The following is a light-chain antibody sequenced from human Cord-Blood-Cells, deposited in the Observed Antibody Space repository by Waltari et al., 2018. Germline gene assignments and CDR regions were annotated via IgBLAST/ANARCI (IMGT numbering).Light chain of an antibody. V-gene: IGLV2-14*01. Sequence: QSALTQPASVSGSPGQSITISCTGTSSDVGGYNYVSWYQQHPGKAPKLMIYDVSNRPSGVSNRFSGSKSCSTASLTISGLQAEDEADYYCSSYTSSSTLVFGGGTKLTVL. J-gene: IGLJ3*02. CDR3: SSYTSSSTLV. CDR1: SSDVGGYNY. CDR2: DVS.